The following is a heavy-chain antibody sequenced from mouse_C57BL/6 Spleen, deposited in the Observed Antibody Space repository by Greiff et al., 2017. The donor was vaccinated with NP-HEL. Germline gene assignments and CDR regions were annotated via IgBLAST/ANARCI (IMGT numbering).Heavy chain of an antibody. CDR1: GFTFSDYY. V-gene: IGHV5-12*01. CDR2: ISNGGGST. J-gene: IGHJ2*01. Sequence: DVQLVESGGGLVQPGGSLKLSCAASGFTFSDYYMYWVRQTPEKRLEWVAYISNGGGSTYYPDTVKGRFTISRDNAKNTLYLQMSRLKSEDTAMYYCARRYGYDGGFDYWGQGTTLTVSS. D-gene: IGHD2-2*01. CDR3: ARRYGYDGGFDY.